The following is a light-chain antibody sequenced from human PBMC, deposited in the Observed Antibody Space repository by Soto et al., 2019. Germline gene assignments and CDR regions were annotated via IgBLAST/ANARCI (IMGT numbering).Light chain of an antibody. CDR3: QQYNSYVLT. V-gene: IGKV1-5*01. J-gene: IGKJ4*01. CDR2: DAS. Sequence: DIQMTQSPSTLSASVGDRVTITCRASQSISSWLAWYQQKPGKGPELLIYDASSLESGVSSRFSGSGSGTEFTLTISSLQPDDFATYYCQQYNSYVLTFGGGTKVEIK. CDR1: QSISSW.